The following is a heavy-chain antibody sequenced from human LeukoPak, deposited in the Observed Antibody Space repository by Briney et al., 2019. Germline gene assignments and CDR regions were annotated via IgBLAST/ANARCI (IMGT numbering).Heavy chain of an antibody. J-gene: IGHJ4*02. CDR2: INPNSVGT. V-gene: IGHV1-2*02. CDR3: ARAVSGWSTLFGY. CDR1: GYTFTGYY. Sequence: VASVKVSCKASGYTFTGYYMHWVRQAPGQGLEYMGWINPNSVGTNYAQKFQGRVTMTRDTSISTAYMELSRLRSDDTAVYYCARAVSGWSTLFGYWGQGTLVTVSS. D-gene: IGHD6-19*01.